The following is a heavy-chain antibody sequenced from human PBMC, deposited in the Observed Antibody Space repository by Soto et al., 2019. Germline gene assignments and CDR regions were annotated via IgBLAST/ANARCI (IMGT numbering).Heavy chain of an antibody. V-gene: IGHV3-43*01. J-gene: IGHJ6*02. Sequence: TGGSLRLSCAASGFTFDDYTMHWVRQAPGKGLEWVSLISWDGGSTYYADSVKGRFTISRDNSKNSLYLQMNSLRTEDTALYYCAKDKGGYDFWSGYYPDGMDVWGQGTTVTVSS. CDR2: ISWDGGST. CDR3: AKDKGGYDFWSGYYPDGMDV. CDR1: GFTFDDYT. D-gene: IGHD3-3*01.